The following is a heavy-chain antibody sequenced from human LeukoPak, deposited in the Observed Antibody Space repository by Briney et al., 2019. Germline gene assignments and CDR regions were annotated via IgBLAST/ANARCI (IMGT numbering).Heavy chain of an antibody. J-gene: IGHJ3*02. V-gene: IGHV1-69*05. CDR1: GGTFISYA. D-gene: IGHD3-22*01. CDR3: ARGAFYDSSGGGAFDI. CDR2: IIPIFGTA. Sequence: ASVKVSCKASGGTFISYAISWVRQAPGQGLEWMGGIIPIFGTANYAQKFQGRVTITTDESTSTAYMELSSLRSEDTAVYYCARGAFYDSSGGGAFDIWGQGTMVTVSS.